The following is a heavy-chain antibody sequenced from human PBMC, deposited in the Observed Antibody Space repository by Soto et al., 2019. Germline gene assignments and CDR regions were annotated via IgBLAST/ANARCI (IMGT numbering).Heavy chain of an antibody. CDR1: GGSIISGSYY. CDR2: IYYTGTT. CDR3: SRGSYYYDNSGYYYAY. J-gene: IGHJ4*02. D-gene: IGHD3-22*01. V-gene: IGHV4-39*01. Sequence: QLQLQESGPGLVKPSETLSLTCTVSGGSIISGSYYWGGLRQPPGKGLEWIGSIYYTGTTYYSPSLKSRVIISLDTSKNQLYLKLSSVTAADTAVYFCSRGSYYYDNSGYYYAYWGQGTLVTVSS.